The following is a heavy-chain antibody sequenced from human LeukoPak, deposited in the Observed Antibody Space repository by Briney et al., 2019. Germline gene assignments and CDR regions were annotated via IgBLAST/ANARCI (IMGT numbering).Heavy chain of an antibody. Sequence: ASVKVSCKASGYTFTSYGISWVRQAPGQGLEWMGWISAYNGNTNYAQKLQGRVTMTTDTPTSTAYMELRSLRSDDTAVYYYARAAGSSSWYLNWFDPWGQGTLVTVSS. D-gene: IGHD6-13*01. J-gene: IGHJ5*02. CDR2: ISAYNGNT. CDR1: GYTFTSYG. V-gene: IGHV1-18*01. CDR3: ARAAGSSSWYLNWFDP.